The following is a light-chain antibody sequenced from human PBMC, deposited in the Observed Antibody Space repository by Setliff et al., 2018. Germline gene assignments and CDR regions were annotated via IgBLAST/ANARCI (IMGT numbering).Light chain of an antibody. J-gene: IGLJ2*01. V-gene: IGLV2-8*01. CDR3: AAWDDRMSGPV. CDR1: SSDVGGYNF. Sequence: QSALTQPPSASGSPGQSVTISCTGTSSDVGGYNFVAWYQQHPGKAPKLMIYEVSKRPSGVPDRFSGSKSGNTASLTVSGLQAEDEADYYCAAWDDRMSGPVFGGGTKGTVL. CDR2: EVS.